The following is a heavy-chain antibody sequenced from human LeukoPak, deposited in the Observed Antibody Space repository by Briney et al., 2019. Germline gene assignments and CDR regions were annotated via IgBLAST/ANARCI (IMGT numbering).Heavy chain of an antibody. Sequence: SETLSLTCTVSGGSVSSGSYYWSWIRQPPGKGLEWIGYIYYSGSTNYNPSLKSRVTISVDTSKNQFSLKLSSVTAADTAVYYCAREVGPTYYYDSSGYPRGAPYDYWGQGTLVTVSS. CDR1: GGSVSSGSYY. CDR2: IYYSGST. D-gene: IGHD3-22*01. CDR3: AREVGPTYYYDSSGYPRGAPYDY. J-gene: IGHJ4*02. V-gene: IGHV4-61*01.